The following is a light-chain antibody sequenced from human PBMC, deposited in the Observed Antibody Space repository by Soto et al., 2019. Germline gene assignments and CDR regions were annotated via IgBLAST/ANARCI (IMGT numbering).Light chain of an antibody. CDR2: WAS. CDR1: QSVLYSSNNKNY. V-gene: IGKV4-1*01. J-gene: IGKJ2*01. Sequence: DIVKTQSPDSLAVSLGERATINCKSSQSVLYSSNNKNYLAWYQQKPGQSPKLLIYWASTRESGVPDRFSGSGSGTDYTLTISSLQAGDVAVYYCQQYYNTPYTFGQGTKLEIK. CDR3: QQYYNTPYT.